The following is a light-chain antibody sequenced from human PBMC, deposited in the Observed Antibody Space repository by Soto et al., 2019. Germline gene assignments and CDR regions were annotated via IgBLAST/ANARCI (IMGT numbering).Light chain of an antibody. CDR2: DAS. Sequence: EIVLTQSPATLSLSPGERATLSCRASQSVSSYLAWYQQKPGQAPRLLIYDASNRATGIPARFSGSGSGTYFTPTISSLEPEDFAVYYYQQRSNWPWTFGQGTKVEIK. CDR3: QQRSNWPWT. V-gene: IGKV3-11*01. J-gene: IGKJ1*01. CDR1: QSVSSY.